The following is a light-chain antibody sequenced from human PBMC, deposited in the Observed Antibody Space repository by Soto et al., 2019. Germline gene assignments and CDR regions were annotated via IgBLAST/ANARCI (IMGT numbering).Light chain of an antibody. CDR1: QSISSW. CDR3: QKYNSYSWT. J-gene: IGKJ1*01. CDR2: KAS. Sequence: IQMTQSPSILSASVCDRVTLTCRASQSISSWLAWYQQKPGKAPNLLIYKASSLESGVPSRFGGSGSGTEFTLTISSLQPDDFAIYYCQKYNSYSWTVGQGNKVDIK. V-gene: IGKV1-5*03.